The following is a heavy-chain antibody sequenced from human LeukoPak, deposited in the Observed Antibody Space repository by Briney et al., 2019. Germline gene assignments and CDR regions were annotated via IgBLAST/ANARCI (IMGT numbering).Heavy chain of an antibody. J-gene: IGHJ4*02. Sequence: AGGSLRLSCAASGFTFSSYEMNWVRQAPGKGLEWVSYISSSGSTIYYADSVKGRFTISRDNAKNSLYLQMNSLRAEDTAVYYCAREDGDYYFDYWGQGTLVTASS. D-gene: IGHD3-10*01. V-gene: IGHV3-48*03. CDR3: AREDGDYYFDY. CDR2: ISSSGSTI. CDR1: GFTFSSYE.